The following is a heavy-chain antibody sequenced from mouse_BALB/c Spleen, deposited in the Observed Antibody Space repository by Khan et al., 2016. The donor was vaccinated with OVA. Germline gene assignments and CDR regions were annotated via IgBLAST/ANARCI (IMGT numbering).Heavy chain of an antibody. CDR3: ARSVTITTVVATDFDY. CDR2: ISYSGRP. Sequence: EVQLQESGPGLVKPSQSLSLTCTVTGYSITSDYAWNWIRQFPGNKLEWMGYISYSGRPSYNPSLKSRISLTRDTSKNQFFLQLNSVTTEDTATYYCARSVTITTVVATDFDYWGQGTTRTVSS. D-gene: IGHD1-1*01. CDR1: GYSITSDYA. J-gene: IGHJ2*01. V-gene: IGHV3-2*02.